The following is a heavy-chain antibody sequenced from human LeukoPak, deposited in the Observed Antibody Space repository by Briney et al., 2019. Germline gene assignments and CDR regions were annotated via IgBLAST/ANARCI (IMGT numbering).Heavy chain of an antibody. CDR2: IYYSGST. J-gene: IGHJ4*02. D-gene: IGHD6-19*01. Sequence: SGAPVPPWPVPGGSINSSSYYGGRKRQPPGEGVEGIGSIYYSGSTYYNPSLKSRVTISVDTSKNQFSLKLSSVTAADTAVYYCARFGGQWLVQGFDYWGQGTLVTVSS. CDR1: GGSINSSSYY. CDR3: ARFGGQWLVQGFDY. V-gene: IGHV4-39*07.